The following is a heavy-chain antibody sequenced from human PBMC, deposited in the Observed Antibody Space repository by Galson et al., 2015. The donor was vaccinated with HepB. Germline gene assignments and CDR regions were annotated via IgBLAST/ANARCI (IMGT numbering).Heavy chain of an antibody. V-gene: IGHV3-74*01. CDR1: GFTFSSYA. CDR3: STIFDSPSDSPSDS. CDR2: IENDGSET. D-gene: IGHD3-3*01. J-gene: IGHJ4*02. Sequence: SLRLSCAASGFTFSSYAMSWVRQAPGKGLMWVSRIENDGSETSYADSVNGRFTISRDNARNTLYLQMHSLRTEDTAVYYCSTIFDSPSDSPSDSWGQGTLVTVSS.